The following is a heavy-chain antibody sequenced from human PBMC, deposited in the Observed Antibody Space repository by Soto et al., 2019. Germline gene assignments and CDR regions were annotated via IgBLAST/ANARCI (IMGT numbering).Heavy chain of an antibody. D-gene: IGHD3-22*01. Sequence: GGSLRLSCAASGFTFSKAWMSWVRQAPGKGLEWVGRIKSKTDGGTTDYAAPVTGRFTISRDDSKNTLYLQMNSLKTEDTAVYYCTTDLLYYYDSSGYSTFDYWGQGTLVTVSS. CDR2: IKSKTDGGTT. V-gene: IGHV3-15*01. CDR3: TTDLLYYYDSSGYSTFDY. J-gene: IGHJ4*02. CDR1: GFTFSKAW.